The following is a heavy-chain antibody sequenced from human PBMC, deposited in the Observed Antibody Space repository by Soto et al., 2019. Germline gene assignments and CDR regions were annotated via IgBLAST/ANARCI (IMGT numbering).Heavy chain of an antibody. CDR2: MNPNSGNT. V-gene: IGHV1-8*01. CDR1: GYTFTSYD. CDR3: ARGEQVSSYYYNHMDV. Sequence: ASVKVSCKASGYTFTSYDINWVRQATGQGLEWMGWMNPNSGNTGYAQKFQGWVTMTRDTSISTAYMELSRLRSDDTAIYYCARGEQVSSYYYNHMDVWGKGTTVTVS. D-gene: IGHD1-26*01. J-gene: IGHJ6*03.